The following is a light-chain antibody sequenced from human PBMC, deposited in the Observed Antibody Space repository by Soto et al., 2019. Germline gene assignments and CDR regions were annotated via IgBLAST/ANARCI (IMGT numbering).Light chain of an antibody. Sequence: EIVLTQSPGTLSLSPGERATLSCRASQSVSSSYLAWYQQKPGQAPRLLIYGASSRATGIPDRFSGSGSGTDFTLTISRLELDDFAVYYCHQYGSSPLFTFGPGTKVDIK. CDR1: QSVSSSY. V-gene: IGKV3-20*01. J-gene: IGKJ3*01. CDR3: HQYGSSPLFT. CDR2: GAS.